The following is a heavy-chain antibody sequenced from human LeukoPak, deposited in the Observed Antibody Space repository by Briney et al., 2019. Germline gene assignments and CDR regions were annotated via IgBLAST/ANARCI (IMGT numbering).Heavy chain of an antibody. CDR1: GYSISSGYY. J-gene: IGHJ3*02. CDR3: ARDSHLGAFDI. V-gene: IGHV4-38-2*02. CDR2: IYHSGST. Sequence: SETLSLTCTVSGYSISSGYYWGWIRQPPGKGLEWIGSIYHSGSTYYNPSLKSRVTISVDTSKNQFSLKLSSVTAADTAVYYCARDSHLGAFDIWGQGTMVTVSS.